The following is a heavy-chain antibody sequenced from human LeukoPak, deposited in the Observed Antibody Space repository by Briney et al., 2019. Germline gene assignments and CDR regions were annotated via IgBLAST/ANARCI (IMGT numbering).Heavy chain of an antibody. D-gene: IGHD6-19*01. CDR2: IYHSGST. CDR1: GGSISSSNW. J-gene: IGHJ6*04. Sequence: SGTLPLTCAVSGGSISSSNWWRWVRQPPGKGLEWIGVIYHSGSTNYNPSLKSRFTISVDKSKNQFSLKLSSVTAADTAVYYCASGSRSDYYYGMDVWGKGPTVTVSA. CDR3: ASGSRSDYYYGMDV. V-gene: IGHV4-4*02.